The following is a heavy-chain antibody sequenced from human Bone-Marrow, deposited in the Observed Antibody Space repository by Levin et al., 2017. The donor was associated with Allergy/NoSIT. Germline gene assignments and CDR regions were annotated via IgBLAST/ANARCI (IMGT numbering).Heavy chain of an antibody. J-gene: IGHJ6*02. V-gene: IGHV3-11*05. D-gene: IGHD6-13*01. CDR1: GFTISDYY. CDR2: IRSSSSYT. Sequence: PGESLKISCAASGFTISDYYMSWIRQAPGKGLEWVSYIRSSSSYTNHADFVEGRFTISRDNAKNSLFLQMNSLRAEDTAVYYCARESGQLGYYHYYGMDVWGQGTTVTVSS. CDR3: ARESGQLGYYHYYGMDV.